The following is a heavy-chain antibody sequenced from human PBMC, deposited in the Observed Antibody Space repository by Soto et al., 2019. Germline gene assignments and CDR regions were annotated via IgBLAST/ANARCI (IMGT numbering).Heavy chain of an antibody. Sequence: ASVKVSCKASGGTFSSYGISWVRQAPGQGLEWMGGIIPIFGTANYAQKFQGRVTITADESTSTAYMELNSLRSEDTAVYYCARDGRVGGSGSYYPWYFDYWGQGTLVTVSS. CDR1: GGTFSSYG. J-gene: IGHJ4*02. V-gene: IGHV1-69*13. D-gene: IGHD3-10*01. CDR3: ARDGRVGGSGSYYPWYFDY. CDR2: IIPIFGTA.